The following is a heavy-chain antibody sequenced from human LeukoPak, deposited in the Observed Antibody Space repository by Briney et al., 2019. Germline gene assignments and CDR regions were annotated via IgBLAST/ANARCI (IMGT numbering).Heavy chain of an antibody. J-gene: IGHJ4*02. CDR2: ISSGSTYR. D-gene: IGHD5-24*01. CDR3: ARDSERRDGFSLYFFDY. CDR1: GFTFNSYT. V-gene: IGHV3-21*01. Sequence: GGSLRVACTAAGFTFNSYTRNWSRQAPGKGLEWVSSISSGSTYRYYAYSLKGRFTISRDNAENSLFLQVDSLRAEDTALYYCARDSERRDGFSLYFFDYWGRGTPVTVSS.